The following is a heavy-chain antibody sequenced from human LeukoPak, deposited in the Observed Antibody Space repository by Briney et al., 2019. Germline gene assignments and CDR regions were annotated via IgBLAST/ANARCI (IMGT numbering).Heavy chain of an antibody. D-gene: IGHD2-2*01. J-gene: IGHJ6*03. CDR3: ARVQPVIKGYYMDV. Sequence: GASVKVSCKASGYTFTSYAMNWVRQAPGQGLEWMGWINTNTGNPTYAQGFTGRFVFSLDTSVSTAYLQISSLKAEDAAVYYCARVQPVIKGYYMDVWGKGTTVTVSS. CDR1: GYTFTSYA. CDR2: INTNTGNP. V-gene: IGHV7-4-1*02.